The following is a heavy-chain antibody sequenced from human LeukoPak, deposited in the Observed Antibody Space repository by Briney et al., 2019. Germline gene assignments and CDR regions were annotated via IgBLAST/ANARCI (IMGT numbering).Heavy chain of an antibody. CDR3: ARSAHIVVVVAATFFAEYFQH. J-gene: IGHJ1*01. Sequence: GGSLRLSCAASGFTFSDYYMSWIRQAPWKGLEWVSYISSSGSTIYYADSVKGRFTISRDNAKNSLYLQMNSLRAEDTAVYYCARSAHIVVVVAATFFAEYFQHWGQGTLVTVSS. CDR1: GFTFSDYY. V-gene: IGHV3-11*01. CDR2: ISSSGSTI. D-gene: IGHD2-15*01.